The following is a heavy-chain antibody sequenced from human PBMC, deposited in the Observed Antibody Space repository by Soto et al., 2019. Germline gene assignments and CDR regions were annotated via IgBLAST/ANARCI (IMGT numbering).Heavy chain of an antibody. CDR3: ARVRCFNGLCHTADYGMDV. CDR1: GDVFRSYG. V-gene: IGHV1-69*13. CDR2: IIPISGTT. Sequence: SVKVSCKASGDVFRSYGINWGRQAPGQGLEWMGGIIPISGTTNYAQKFQGRVAITADESTDTVYMELSRLRSEDTAVYFCARVRCFNGLCHTADYGMDVWGQGTTVTVSS. J-gene: IGHJ6*02. D-gene: IGHD2-8*01.